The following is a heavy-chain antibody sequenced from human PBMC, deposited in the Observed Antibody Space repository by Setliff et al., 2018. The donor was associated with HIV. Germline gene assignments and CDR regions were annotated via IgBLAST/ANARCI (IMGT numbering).Heavy chain of an antibody. CDR2: LNVRSGGT. CDR3: ARDHPGIAY. V-gene: IGHV1-2*02. J-gene: IGHJ4*02. Sequence: VASVKVSCKASGYSFSDYYIHWVRQAPGQGLEWMGWLNVRSGGTNYAQKFRGRVTITGDTSAGTVYVELSSLRSEDTAMYYCARDHPGIAYWGQGTMVTVSS. CDR1: GYSFSDYY.